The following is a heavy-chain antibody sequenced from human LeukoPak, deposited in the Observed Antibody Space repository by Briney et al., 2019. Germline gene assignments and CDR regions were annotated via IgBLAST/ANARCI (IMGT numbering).Heavy chain of an antibody. CDR1: GYTFTSYG. D-gene: IGHD1-1*01. J-gene: IGHJ4*02. Sequence: GASVMVPCKASGYTFTSYGINWVRQAPGQGLEWMGWINTNNVNRNYAQKLQGRVTMTTDTSTNTAYMELMSLTSDDTAVYYCARAGQLDYWGQGTLVTVSS. CDR3: ARAGQLDY. CDR2: INTNNVNR. V-gene: IGHV1-18*01.